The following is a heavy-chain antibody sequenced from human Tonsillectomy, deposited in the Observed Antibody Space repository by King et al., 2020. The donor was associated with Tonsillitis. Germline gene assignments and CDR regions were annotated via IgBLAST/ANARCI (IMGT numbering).Heavy chain of an antibody. CDR1: GDSISSNNYY. CDR2: IFYSGST. Sequence: QLQESGPGLVKTSETLSLSCTVSGDSISSNNYYWGWVRQPPGQGLEWIGSIFYSGSTYYNPSLRSRVTISVDTSKNRFSLRVNSVTAADTAVYYCARHPVWWSDRLSVWCDPWGQGILVTVSS. D-gene: IGHD2-21*01. V-gene: IGHV4-39*07. CDR3: ARHPVWWSDRLSVWCDP. J-gene: IGHJ5*02.